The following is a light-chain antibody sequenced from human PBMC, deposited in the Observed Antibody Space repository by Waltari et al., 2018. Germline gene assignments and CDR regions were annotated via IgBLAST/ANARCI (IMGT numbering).Light chain of an antibody. CDR1: QSISSY. Sequence: IQMTQSPSSLSASVGDRVTITCRASQSISSYLNWYQQTPGRAPKLLIYAASSLRSGVPSRFSGSGSGTDFTLTISSRQPEDFATYYRQQSSSTPQSTFGQGKRLEIK. V-gene: IGKV1-39*01. CDR2: AAS. CDR3: QQSSSTPQST. J-gene: IGKJ5*01.